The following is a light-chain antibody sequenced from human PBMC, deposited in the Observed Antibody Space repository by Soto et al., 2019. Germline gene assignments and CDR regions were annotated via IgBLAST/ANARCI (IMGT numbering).Light chain of an antibody. V-gene: IGKV3-15*01. Sequence: EVVMTQSPATLSVSPGERATLSCRASQSVSNNLAWYQQKPGQAPRLLVYGSSSRATDIPARFSGSGSGTEFTFTISSLQSEDFAVYYCLQYNNWPPITFGQGTRLE. J-gene: IGKJ5*01. CDR1: QSVSNN. CDR3: LQYNNWPPIT. CDR2: GSS.